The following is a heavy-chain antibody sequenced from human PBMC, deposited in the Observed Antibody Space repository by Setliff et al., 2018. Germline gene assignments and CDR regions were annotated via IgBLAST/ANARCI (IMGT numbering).Heavy chain of an antibody. CDR1: GHTFTSYF. V-gene: IGHV1-46*01. J-gene: IGHJ4*02. CDR2: INPSGGYT. CDR3: ARGLIVLPGPSGDMSYFDY. Sequence: ASVKVSCKASGHTFTSYFMQWVRQAPGQGLEWMGMINPSGGYTIYAQKFQGRVTMTRDTSTSTVYLELSSLRSEDTAVYYCARGLIVLPGPSGDMSYFDYWGQGTLVTSPQ. D-gene: IGHD2-8*01.